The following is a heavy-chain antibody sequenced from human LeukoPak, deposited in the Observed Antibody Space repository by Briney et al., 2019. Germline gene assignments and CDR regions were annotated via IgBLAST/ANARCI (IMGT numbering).Heavy chain of an antibody. CDR3: ARDMNDILTGYQHDAFDI. V-gene: IGHV1-18*01. J-gene: IGHJ3*02. Sequence: ASVKVSCKPSGYTFTSYGISWVRQAPAQGLEWMGWISAYNGNTNYAQKLQGRVTMTTDTSTSTAYMELRSLRSDDTAVYYCARDMNDILTGYQHDAFDIWGQGTVVTVPS. D-gene: IGHD3-9*01. CDR1: GYTFTSYG. CDR2: ISAYNGNT.